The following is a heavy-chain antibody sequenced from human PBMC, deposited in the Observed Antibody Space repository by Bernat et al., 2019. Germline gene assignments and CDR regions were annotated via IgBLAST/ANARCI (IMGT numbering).Heavy chain of an antibody. CDR3: AKSGITGSRESVDFEY. Sequence: EVQLLESGGGLVQPGGSLRLSCAASGFTFSSYAMSWVRQAPGKGLEWVSAISGSGGSTYYADSVKGRFTISRDNSKNTLYLQMNSLRAEDTAVYYCAKSGITGSRESVDFEYWGQGTLVTVSS. J-gene: IGHJ4*02. CDR1: GFTFSSYA. CDR2: ISGSGGST. D-gene: IGHD1-20*01. V-gene: IGHV3-23*01.